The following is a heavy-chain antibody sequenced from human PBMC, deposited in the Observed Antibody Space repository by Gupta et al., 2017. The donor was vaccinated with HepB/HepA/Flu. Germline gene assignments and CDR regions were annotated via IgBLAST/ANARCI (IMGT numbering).Heavy chain of an antibody. J-gene: IGHJ6*02. D-gene: IGHD3-10*01. CDR3: IKDIKPGGADV. V-gene: IGHV3-9*01. CDR1: GITLEVYA. Sequence: EVQLVESGGGLVQPGGSLRLSCAVSGITLEVYAMHWVRQVPGKGLEWVSGISLDGNGREYADSVKGRFTVSRDKAKNSLYLQMNSLRPEDTASYYCIKDIKPGGADVWGRGTTVTVSS. CDR2: ISLDGNGR.